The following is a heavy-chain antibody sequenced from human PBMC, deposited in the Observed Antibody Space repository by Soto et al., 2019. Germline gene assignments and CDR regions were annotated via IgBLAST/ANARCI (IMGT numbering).Heavy chain of an antibody. CDR1: WYTLASCG. CDR2: ISVYNGYT. J-gene: IGHJ4*02. Sequence: ASVKASWTASWYTLASCGISWVRQPPEQGLEWMGFISVYNGYTHYAQKLQGRATMTTDTTTSTAYMALRSLRSDDTAVYYCARLTDDYGWGSYRYVDYWRQGTQVTVSS. CDR3: ARLTDDYGWGSYRYVDY. D-gene: IGHD3-16*02. V-gene: IGHV1-18*01.